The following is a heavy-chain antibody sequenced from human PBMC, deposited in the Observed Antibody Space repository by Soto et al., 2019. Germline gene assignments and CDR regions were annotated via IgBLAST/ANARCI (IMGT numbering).Heavy chain of an antibody. CDR3: AREVGRESSGYYSRFYYYYGMDV. CDR2: ISAYNGNT. J-gene: IGHJ6*02. CDR1: GYTFTSYG. V-gene: IGHV1-18*01. Sequence: GASVKVSCKASGYTFTSYGISWVRQAPGQGLEWMGWISAYNGNTNYAQKLQGRVTMTTDTSTSTAYMELRSLRSDDTAVYYCAREVGRESSGYYSRFYYYYGMDVWGQGTTVTVSS. D-gene: IGHD3-22*01.